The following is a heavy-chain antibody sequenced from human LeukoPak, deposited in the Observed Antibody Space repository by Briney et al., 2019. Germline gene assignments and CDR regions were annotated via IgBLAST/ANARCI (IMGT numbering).Heavy chain of an antibody. D-gene: IGHD6-13*01. V-gene: IGHV4-61*01. CDR1: GGSISSGNYY. Sequence: SETLSLTCTVSGGSISSGNYYWSWIRQPPGKGLEWIGYIYYSGSTNYNPSLKSRVTISVDTSKNQFSLKLSSVTAADTAVYYCARESSSWYVDYYYMDVWGKGTTVTISS. CDR3: ARESSSWYVDYYYMDV. J-gene: IGHJ6*03. CDR2: IYYSGST.